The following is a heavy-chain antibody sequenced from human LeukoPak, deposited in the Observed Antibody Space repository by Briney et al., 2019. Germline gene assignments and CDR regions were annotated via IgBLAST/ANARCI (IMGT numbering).Heavy chain of an antibody. CDR1: GFTFSNYE. CDR2: ISSSGSDI. Sequence: PGGSLRLSCAASGFTFSNYEMHWVRQAPGKGLEWVSYISSSGSDIYYADSVKGRFTISRDNAKNSLYLHMNSLRAEDTAVYYCAKSGYHGSSGYNWGQGTLVTVSS. D-gene: IGHD3-22*01. CDR3: AKSGYHGSSGYN. J-gene: IGHJ4*02. V-gene: IGHV3-48*03.